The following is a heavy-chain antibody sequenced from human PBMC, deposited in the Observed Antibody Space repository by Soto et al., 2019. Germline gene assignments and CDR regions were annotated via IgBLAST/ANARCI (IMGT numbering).Heavy chain of an antibody. Sequence: PSVTLSLTCDVDGGSFSGYFWGLIRQSPEKGLEWIGEISHTGATNYNASFKSRVIISLDSSKNQFSLRLNSVTAADTGVYFCARETYHYDSDAYKKTLVFDSWGPGTLVTVSS. V-gene: IGHV4-34*01. CDR3: ARETYHYDSDAYKKTLVFDS. J-gene: IGHJ4*02. CDR2: ISHTGAT. D-gene: IGHD3-22*01. CDR1: GGSFSGYF.